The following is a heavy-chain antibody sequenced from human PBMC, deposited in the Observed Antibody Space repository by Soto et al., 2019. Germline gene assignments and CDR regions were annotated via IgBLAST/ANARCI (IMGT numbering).Heavy chain of an antibody. V-gene: IGHV3-11*05. D-gene: IGHD6-19*01. J-gene: IGHJ6*02. CDR3: ARAPGAVNSYAGVDV. CDR1: GFIFSYYY. CDR2: ISDGGSYT. Sequence: GGSLRLSCVASGFIFSYYYMAWIRRAPGKGLEWVSYISDGGSYTNHGNSVRGRVSVSRDDARNSLYLQIKNLRVEDTGVYYCARAPGAVNSYAGVDVWGQGTTVTVSS.